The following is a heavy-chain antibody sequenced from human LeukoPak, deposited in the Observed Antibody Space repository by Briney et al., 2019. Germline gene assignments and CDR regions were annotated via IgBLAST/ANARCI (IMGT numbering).Heavy chain of an antibody. CDR3: ASRPHYCDSSGYLY. CDR2: IIPIFGIA. D-gene: IGHD3-22*01. Sequence: WASVKVSCKASGGTFSSYAISWVRQAPGQGLEWMGGIIPIFGIANYAQKFQGRVTIAADKSTSTAYMELSSLRSEDTAVYYCASRPHYCDSSGYLYWGQGTLVTVSS. CDR1: GGTFSSYA. V-gene: IGHV1-69*10. J-gene: IGHJ4*02.